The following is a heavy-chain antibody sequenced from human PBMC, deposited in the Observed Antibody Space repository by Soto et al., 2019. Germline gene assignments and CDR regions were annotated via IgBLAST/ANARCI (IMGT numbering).Heavy chain of an antibody. J-gene: IGHJ2*01. CDR2: IWYDGSNK. V-gene: IGHV3-33*01. D-gene: IGHD2-2*02. CDR3: ARDTAYTARLQNWYFDL. CDR1: GFTFSSYG. Sequence: QVQLVESGGGVVQPGRSLRLSCAASGFTFSSYGMHWVRQAPGKGLEWVAVIWYDGSNKYYADSVKGRFTISRDNSKNTLYLQMNSLRAEDTAVYYCARDTAYTARLQNWYFDLWGRGTLVTVSS.